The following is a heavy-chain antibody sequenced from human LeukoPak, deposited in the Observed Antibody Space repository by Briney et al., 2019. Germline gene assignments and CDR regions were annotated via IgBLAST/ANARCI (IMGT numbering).Heavy chain of an antibody. CDR1: GGSVSSYY. D-gene: IGHD1-14*01. CDR2: INTSGNT. V-gene: IGHV4-4*07. Sequence: PSETLSLTCTVSGGSVSSYYWSWMRQPAGKGLEWLGRINTSGNTKYNPYLKSRVTMSLVMSKNQVALRLSSVTAADTAVYYCARATGSPTHWFDPWGQGTLVTVSS. CDR3: ARATGSPTHWFDP. J-gene: IGHJ5*02.